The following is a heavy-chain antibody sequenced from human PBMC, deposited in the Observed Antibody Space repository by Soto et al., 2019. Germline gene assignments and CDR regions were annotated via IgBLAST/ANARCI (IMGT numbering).Heavy chain of an antibody. D-gene: IGHD3-10*01. J-gene: IGHJ4*02. CDR2: MYHSGNT. V-gene: IGHV4-39*01. CDR1: GDSIRSNNYH. Sequence: QLQLQESGPGLVKPSETLSLTCTVSGDSIRSNNYHWGWIRQPPGKGLEWIGSMYHSGNTYHNPSLKSRVTISVDTSKNQFSLNLRSVTAADAAVYYCAIHRGHTGPNYWGQGTLDTVSS. CDR3: AIHRGHTGPNY.